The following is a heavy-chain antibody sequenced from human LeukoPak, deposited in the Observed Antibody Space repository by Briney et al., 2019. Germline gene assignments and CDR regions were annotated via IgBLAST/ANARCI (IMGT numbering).Heavy chain of an antibody. D-gene: IGHD3-16*01. CDR2: IYTSGSA. V-gene: IGHV4-61*02. CDR3: ARDLVYYYMDV. CDR1: GGSISSGSYY. Sequence: SQTLSLTCTVSGGSISSGSYYWSWIRQPAGKGLEWIGRIYTSGSANYNPSLKSRVTISVDTSKNQFSLKLSSVTAADTAVYYCARDLVYYYMDVWGKGTTVTVSS. J-gene: IGHJ6*03.